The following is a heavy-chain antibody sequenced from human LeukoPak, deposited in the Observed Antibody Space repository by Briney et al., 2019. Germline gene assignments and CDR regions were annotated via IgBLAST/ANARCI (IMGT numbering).Heavy chain of an antibody. CDR3: ARGDRDYDFWSGSPPFDY. CDR2: IIPIFGTA. D-gene: IGHD3-3*01. Sequence: PGASVKVSCKASGGTFSSYAISWVRQAPGQGLEWMGGIIPIFGTANYAQKFQGRVTITADESTSTAYMELSSLRSEDTAVYYCARGDRDYDFWSGSPPFDYWGQGTLVTVSS. J-gene: IGHJ4*02. V-gene: IGHV1-69*13. CDR1: GGTFSSYA.